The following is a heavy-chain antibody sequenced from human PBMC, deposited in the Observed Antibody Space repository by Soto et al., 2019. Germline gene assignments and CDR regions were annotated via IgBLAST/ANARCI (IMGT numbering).Heavy chain of an antibody. CDR1: GGTFSSYA. CDR3: ARFPLTYSSSARKYWFDP. V-gene: IGHV1-69*13. D-gene: IGHD6-6*01. CDR2: IIPIFGTA. Sequence: ASVKVSCKASGGTFSSYAISWVRQAPGQGLEWMGGIIPIFGTANYAQNFHGRVTITADDSTSTSYMGLSSLRSEDTAVYYCARFPLTYSSSARKYWFDPWGQGTLVTVYS. J-gene: IGHJ5*02.